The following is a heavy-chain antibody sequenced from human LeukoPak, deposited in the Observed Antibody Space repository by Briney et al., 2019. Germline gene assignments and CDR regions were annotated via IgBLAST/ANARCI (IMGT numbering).Heavy chain of an antibody. V-gene: IGHV3-30*01. Sequence: GRSLRLSCAASGFTFRSYAMHWVRQAPGKGLEWVAVISYDGSNKYYADSVKGRFTISRDNSKNTLYLQMNSLRAEDTAVYYCARDVRSYSLYYYYMDVWGKGTTVTVSS. CDR3: ARDVRSYSLYYYYMDV. CDR1: GFTFRSYA. D-gene: IGHD1-26*01. J-gene: IGHJ6*03. CDR2: ISYDGSNK.